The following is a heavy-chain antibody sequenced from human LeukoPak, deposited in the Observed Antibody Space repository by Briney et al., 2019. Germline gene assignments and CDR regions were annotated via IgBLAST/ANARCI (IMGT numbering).Heavy chain of an antibody. Sequence: GGSLRLSCAASGFTFNSYGMHWVRRGPGKGLEWVAVIVHDGNNKYYADSVKGRFTISRDNSKNTLYLQMNGLRPEDTAVYYCARDRSRGLLDAFDIWGQGTMVTVSS. J-gene: IGHJ3*02. CDR1: GFTFNSYG. CDR3: ARDRSRGLLDAFDI. V-gene: IGHV3-30*03. D-gene: IGHD5-18*01. CDR2: IVHDGNNK.